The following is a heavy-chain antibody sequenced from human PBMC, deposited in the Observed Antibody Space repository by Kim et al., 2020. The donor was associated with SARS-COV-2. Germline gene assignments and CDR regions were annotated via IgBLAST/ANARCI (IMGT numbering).Heavy chain of an antibody. V-gene: IGHV4-39*01. Sequence: SETLSLTCTVSGDSISSSSNYWGWIRQPPGKGLEWIGSINYSGNTYYNPSLKSRVPISVDTSKNQFSLKMRSVTAADTAVYYCARLVSEHSAVEYLGQG. J-gene: IGHJ4*02. CDR2: INYSGNT. CDR3: ARLVSEHSAVEY. CDR1: GDSISSSSNY.